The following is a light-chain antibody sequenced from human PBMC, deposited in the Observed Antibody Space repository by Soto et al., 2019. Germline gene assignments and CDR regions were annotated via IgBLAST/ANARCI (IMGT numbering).Light chain of an antibody. V-gene: IGKV2-30*02. CDR2: KVS. CDR3: MQGTHWPIT. Sequence: DIVMTQSPLSLFVTPGEAASISCRSSQSLLHKNKNTYFNWFQQRPGRSPRRLIYKVSNRDSGVPARFSGSGSGTDFALKISRVEAEDVGVYYCMQGTHWPITFGQGTRLEI. CDR1: QSLLHKNKNTY. J-gene: IGKJ5*01.